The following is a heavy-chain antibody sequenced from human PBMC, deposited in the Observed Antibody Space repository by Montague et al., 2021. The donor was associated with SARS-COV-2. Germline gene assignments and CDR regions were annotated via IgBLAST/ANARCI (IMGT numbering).Heavy chain of an antibody. Sequence: PALVKPTQTLTLTCTFSGFSLSTSGMCVSWIRQPPGKALEWLARIDWXDDKYYSTSLKTRLTISKDTSKNQVVLTMTNMDPVDTATYYCAREYSGGVYFDYWGQGTLVTVSS. J-gene: IGHJ4*02. CDR3: AREYSGGVYFDY. V-gene: IGHV2-70*11. CDR1: GFSLSTSGMC. D-gene: IGHD6-19*01. CDR2: IDWXDDK.